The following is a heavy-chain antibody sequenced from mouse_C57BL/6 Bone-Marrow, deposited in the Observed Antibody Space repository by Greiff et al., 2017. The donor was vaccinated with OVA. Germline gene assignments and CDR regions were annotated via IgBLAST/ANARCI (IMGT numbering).Heavy chain of an antibody. CDR2: IYPRSGNT. Sequence: QVQLQQSGAELVRPGASVKLSCKASGYTFTSYGISWVKQRPGQGLEWIGEIYPRSGNTYYNEKFKGKATLTADKSSSTAYMELRSLTSEDSEVYFCARVRVYYWYFDVWGTGTTVTVSS. CDR1: GYTFTSYG. J-gene: IGHJ1*03. CDR3: ARVRVYYWYFDV. V-gene: IGHV1-81*01. D-gene: IGHD1-1*01.